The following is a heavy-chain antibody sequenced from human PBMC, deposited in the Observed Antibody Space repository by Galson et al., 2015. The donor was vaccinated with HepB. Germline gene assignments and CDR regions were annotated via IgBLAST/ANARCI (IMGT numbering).Heavy chain of an antibody. V-gene: IGHV3-15*07. Sequence: SLRLSCAASGLTFSNAWMNWVRQAPGKGLEWVGRIKTKSEGGATDYAAPVKGRFTISRDDSKSTLFLQMNSLKTEDTAVYYCTIPLRYFDWSWDYWGQGTLVTVSS. CDR3: TIPLRYFDWSWDY. D-gene: IGHD3-9*01. CDR2: IKTKSEGGAT. J-gene: IGHJ4*02. CDR1: GLTFSNAW.